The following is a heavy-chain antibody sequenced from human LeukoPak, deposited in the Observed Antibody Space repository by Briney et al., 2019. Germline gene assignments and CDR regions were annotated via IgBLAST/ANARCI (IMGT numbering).Heavy chain of an antibody. CDR3: ARWKMELQRNAFDF. Sequence: GGSLRLSCAASGFTFSSYWMSWVRQAPGKGLEWVANLKQDGSEEYYVDSEKGRFTISRDNAKNSLYLQMNSLRAEDTAVYYCARWKMELQRNAFDFWGQGTVVTVSS. CDR1: GFTFSSYW. CDR2: LKQDGSEE. D-gene: IGHD1-26*01. J-gene: IGHJ3*01. V-gene: IGHV3-7*01.